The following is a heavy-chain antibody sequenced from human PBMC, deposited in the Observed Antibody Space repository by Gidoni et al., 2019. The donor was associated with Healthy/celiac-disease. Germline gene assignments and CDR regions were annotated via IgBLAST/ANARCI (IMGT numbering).Heavy chain of an antibody. J-gene: IGHJ4*02. CDR3: AKIPYDSSGYPFDY. CDR2: ISGSGGST. Sequence: EVQLLESGGGLVQPGGSLRPSCAASGFTFSSYAMSWVRQAPGKGLEWVSAISGSGGSTYYADSVKGRFTISRDNSKNTLYRQMNSLRAEDSAVYYCAKIPYDSSGYPFDYWGQGTLVTVSS. D-gene: IGHD3-22*01. V-gene: IGHV3-23*01. CDR1: GFTFSSYA.